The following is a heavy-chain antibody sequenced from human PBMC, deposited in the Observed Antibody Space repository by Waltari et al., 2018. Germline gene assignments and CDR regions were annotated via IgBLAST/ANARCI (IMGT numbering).Heavy chain of an antibody. CDR1: GGTFSSYA. Sequence: QVQLVQSGAEVKKPGSSVKVSCKASGGTFSSYAISWVRQAPGQGLEWMGGIIPIFGTANYAPKFQGRVTITADESTSTAYMELSSLRSEDTAVYYCARDGRGGYYSSYYYYYYMDVWGKGTTVTISS. D-gene: IGHD3-3*01. CDR3: ARDGRGGYYSSYYYYYYMDV. CDR2: IIPIFGTA. V-gene: IGHV1-69*12. J-gene: IGHJ6*03.